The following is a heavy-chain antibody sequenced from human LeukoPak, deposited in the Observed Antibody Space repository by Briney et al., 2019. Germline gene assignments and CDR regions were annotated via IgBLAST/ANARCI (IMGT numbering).Heavy chain of an antibody. CDR2: IYYSGST. CDR1: GGSISSYY. CDR3: ARERCSSTSCYPWFDP. Sequence: SETLSLTCTVSGGSISSYYWSWIRQPPGKGLEWIGYIYYSGSTNYNPSLKSRVTISVDTSKNQFSLKLSSVTAADTAVYYCARERCSSTSCYPWFDPWRQGTLVTVSS. V-gene: IGHV4-59*01. D-gene: IGHD2-2*01. J-gene: IGHJ5*02.